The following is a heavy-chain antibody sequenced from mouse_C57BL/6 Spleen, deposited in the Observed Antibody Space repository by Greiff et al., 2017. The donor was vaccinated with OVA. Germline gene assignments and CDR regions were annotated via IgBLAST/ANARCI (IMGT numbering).Heavy chain of an antibody. CDR1: GYTFTSYG. V-gene: IGHV1-81*01. Sequence: VQLQQSGAELARPGASVKLSCKASGYTFTSYGISWVKQRTGQGLEWIGEIYPRSGNTYYNEKFKGKATLTADKSSSTAYMELRSLTSEDSAVYFCARGAYSNEYAMDYWGQGTSVTVSS. CDR3: ARGAYSNEYAMDY. D-gene: IGHD2-5*01. J-gene: IGHJ4*01. CDR2: IYPRSGNT.